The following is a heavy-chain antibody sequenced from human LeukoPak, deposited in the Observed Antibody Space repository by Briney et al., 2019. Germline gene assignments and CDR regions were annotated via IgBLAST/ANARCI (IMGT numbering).Heavy chain of an antibody. CDR3: AGARTRYAFDY. Sequence: GGSLRLSCAASGFTFSSYAMSWVRQAPGKGLEWVSAISGSGGSTYYADSVKGRFTISRDNAKNSLYLQMNSLRAEDTAVYYCAGARTRYAFDYWGQGTLVTVSS. D-gene: IGHD1-1*01. CDR1: GFTFSSYA. CDR2: ISGSGGST. V-gene: IGHV3-23*01. J-gene: IGHJ4*02.